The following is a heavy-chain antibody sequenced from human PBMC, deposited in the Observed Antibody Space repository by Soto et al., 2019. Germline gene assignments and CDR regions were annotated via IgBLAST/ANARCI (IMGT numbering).Heavy chain of an antibody. CDR3: TRDGDGRMTTNPYYYYGMDV. J-gene: IGHJ6*02. Sequence: SETLSLTCSVSGGSISRGAYFWTWIRQFPGKGLEWIGNVYYSGGAKYNPSVKRRVSISVDTSKNQFSLNLSSVTAADTAVYYCTRDGDGRMTTNPYYYYGMDVWGPGITVTVSS. V-gene: IGHV4-61*08. CDR1: GGSISRGAYF. D-gene: IGHD2-21*02. CDR2: VYYSGGA.